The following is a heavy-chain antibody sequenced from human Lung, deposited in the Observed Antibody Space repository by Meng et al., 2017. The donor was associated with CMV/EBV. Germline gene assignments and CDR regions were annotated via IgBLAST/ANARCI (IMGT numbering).Heavy chain of an antibody. V-gene: IGHV3-7*01. D-gene: IGHD1-26*01. CDR2: IKQDGSEK. J-gene: IGHJ4*03. CDR3: VRDILRVGITYYFDY. CDR1: GFTFRTYW. Sequence: GGSLRLXCAASGFTFRTYWMTWVRQVPGKGLEWVANIKQDGSEKYYVDSVRGRFTISRDNAKNSLYLQINSLRVEDTAVYYCVRDILRVGITYYFDYWGHGXLVTVSS.